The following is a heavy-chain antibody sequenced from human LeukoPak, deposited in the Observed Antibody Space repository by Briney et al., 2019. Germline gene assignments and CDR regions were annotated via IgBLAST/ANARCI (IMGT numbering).Heavy chain of an antibody. Sequence: SSETLSLTCTVSGGSISSSSYYWGWIRQPPGKGLEWIGSIYYSGSTYYNPSLKSRVTISVDTSKNQFSLKLSSVTAADTAVYYCARQEGDRQATINFDYWGQGTLVTVSS. CDR3: ARQEGDRQATINFDY. CDR2: IYYSGST. CDR1: GGSISSSSYY. D-gene: IGHD5-12*01. V-gene: IGHV4-39*07. J-gene: IGHJ4*02.